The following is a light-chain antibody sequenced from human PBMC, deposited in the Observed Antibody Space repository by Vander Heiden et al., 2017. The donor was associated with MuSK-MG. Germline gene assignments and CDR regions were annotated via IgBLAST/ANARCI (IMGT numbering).Light chain of an antibody. CDR3: QQYGSQVQT. CDR1: QSVSSSY. J-gene: IGKJ2*01. V-gene: IGKV3-20*01. CDR2: GAS. Sequence: DSVLTHCLGPLSLSPGERATLSCRASQSVSSSYLAWYQQKPGQAPRLLIYGASSRATGIPDRFSASGSGTDFTLTIIRLEPEDFAVYYCQQYGSQVQTFGQGTKLEIK.